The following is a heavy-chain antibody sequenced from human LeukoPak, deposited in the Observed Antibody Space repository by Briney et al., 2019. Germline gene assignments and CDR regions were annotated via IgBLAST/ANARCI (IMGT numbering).Heavy chain of an antibody. V-gene: IGHV3-23*01. CDR2: INSGGDTT. Sequence: GGSLRLSCAASGFTFNNHAMSWVRQAPGKGLEWVSAINSGGDTTAYADSVRGRFTISRDNSKNTLYLQMNSLRAEDTAVYYCARVKAGYYYYMDVWGKGTTVTVSS. D-gene: IGHD3-10*01. CDR1: GFTFNNHA. CDR3: ARVKAGYYYYMDV. J-gene: IGHJ6*03.